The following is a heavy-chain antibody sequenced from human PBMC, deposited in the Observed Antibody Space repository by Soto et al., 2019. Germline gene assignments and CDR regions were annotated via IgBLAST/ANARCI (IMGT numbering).Heavy chain of an antibody. V-gene: IGHV3-30*04. CDR1: RFTFSSYA. D-gene: IGHD3-22*01. J-gene: IGHJ6*02. Sequence: GGSLRLSCAASRFTFSSYAMHWVRQAPGKGLEWVAVISYDGRSKYYADSLKGRFTISRDNSKNTLYMQVNSLRAEDTAVYYCARDQFYSDSSGFFQPGYGMDVWGQGTTVTVSS. CDR3: ARDQFYSDSSGFFQPGYGMDV. CDR2: ISYDGRSK.